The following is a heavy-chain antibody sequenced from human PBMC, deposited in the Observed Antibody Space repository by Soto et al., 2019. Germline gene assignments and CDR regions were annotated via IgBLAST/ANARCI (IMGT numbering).Heavy chain of an antibody. J-gene: IGHJ4*02. CDR1: GFTFSTYG. Sequence: QVQLVESGGGVVQPGRSLRLSCAASGFTFSTYGMHWVRQAPGKGLEWVAVISYHGNDKYYAESVKGRFTISRVNFKNTLYLQMDSLRAEDTAVYYCAKDHLLTTVTTVGDWGQGTLVTVSS. CDR3: AKDHLLTTVTTVGD. D-gene: IGHD4-17*01. CDR2: ISYHGNDK. V-gene: IGHV3-30*18.